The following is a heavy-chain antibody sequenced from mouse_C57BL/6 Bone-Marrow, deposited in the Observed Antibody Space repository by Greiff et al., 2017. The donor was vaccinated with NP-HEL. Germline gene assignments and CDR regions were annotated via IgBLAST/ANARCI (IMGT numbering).Heavy chain of an antibody. V-gene: IGHV1-52*01. J-gene: IGHJ2*01. CDR1: GYTFTSYW. CDR2: IDPSDSET. Sequence: VQLQQSGAELVRPGSSVKLSCKASGYTFTSYWMHWVKQRPIQGLEWIGNIDPSDSETHYNQKFKDKATLTVDKSSSTAYMQLSSLTSEDSAVYYCARGPFFDYWGQGTTLTVSS. CDR3: ARGPFFDY.